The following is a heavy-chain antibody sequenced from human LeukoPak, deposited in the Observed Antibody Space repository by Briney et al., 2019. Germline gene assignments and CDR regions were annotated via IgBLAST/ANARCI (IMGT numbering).Heavy chain of an antibody. V-gene: IGHV4-59*01. J-gene: IGHJ4*02. CDR3: ARHGFYGSGSYYNFAHFDY. CDR2: IYYSGST. CDR1: GGSISSYY. Sequence: SETLSLTCTVSGGSISSYYWSWIRQPPGKGLEWIGYIYYSGSTNYNPSLKSRVTISVDTSKNQFSLKLSSVTAADTAVYYCARHGFYGSGSYYNFAHFDYWGREPWSPSPQ. D-gene: IGHD3-10*01.